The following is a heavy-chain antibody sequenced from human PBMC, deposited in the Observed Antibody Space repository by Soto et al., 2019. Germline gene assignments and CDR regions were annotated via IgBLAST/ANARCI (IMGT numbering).Heavy chain of an antibody. D-gene: IGHD6-6*01. Sequence: SETLSLTCAVYGGSFSGYYWSWIRQPPGKGLEWIGEINHSGSTNYNPSLKSRVTISVDTSKNQFSLKLSSVTAADTAVYYCARGVAARPIAYYYYYYYMDVWGKGTTVTVSS. CDR3: ARGVAARPIAYYYYYYYMDV. J-gene: IGHJ6*03. CDR1: GGSFSGYY. V-gene: IGHV4-34*01. CDR2: INHSGST.